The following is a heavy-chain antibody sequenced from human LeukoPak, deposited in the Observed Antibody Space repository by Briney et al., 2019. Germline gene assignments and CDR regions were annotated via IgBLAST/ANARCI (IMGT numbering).Heavy chain of an antibody. CDR2: INHSGST. CDR1: GGSFSGYY. D-gene: IGHD6-19*01. V-gene: IGHV4-34*01. CDR3: ARGGGGWYYDS. J-gene: IGHJ4*02. Sequence: SETLSLTCAVYGGSFSGYYWSFIRQPPGKGLEWIGEINHSGSTNYNPSLKSRVTISVDTSRNQFSLKLGSVTAADTAVYYCARGGGGWYYDSWGQGTLVTVSS.